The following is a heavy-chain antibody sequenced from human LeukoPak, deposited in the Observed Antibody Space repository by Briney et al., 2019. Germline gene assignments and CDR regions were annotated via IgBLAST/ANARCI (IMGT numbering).Heavy chain of an antibody. Sequence: PGGSLRLSCAASGFTFSSYSMNWVRQAPGKGLEWVSSISSSSSYIYYADSVKGRFTISRDNAKNSLYLQMNSLRAEDTAVYYCASSAVPAAASLYDSSGYYPDYWGQGTLVTVSS. D-gene: IGHD3-22*01. CDR2: ISSSSSYI. V-gene: IGHV3-21*01. CDR3: ASSAVPAAASLYDSSGYYPDY. J-gene: IGHJ4*02. CDR1: GFTFSSYS.